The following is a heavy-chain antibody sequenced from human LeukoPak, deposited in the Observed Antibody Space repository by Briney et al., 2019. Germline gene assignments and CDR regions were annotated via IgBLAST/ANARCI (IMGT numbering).Heavy chain of an antibody. J-gene: IGHJ4*02. Sequence: SETLSLTCTVAGGSISSYYWSWNRQPPGKGLEWIGYIYYSGSTNYNPSLKSRVTISVDTSRNQFSLKLSSVTAADTAVYYCARGPGGYYGSGSYYHDYWGQGTLVTVSS. CDR2: IYYSGST. D-gene: IGHD3-10*01. V-gene: IGHV4-59*01. CDR1: GGSISSYY. CDR3: ARGPGGYYGSGSYYHDY.